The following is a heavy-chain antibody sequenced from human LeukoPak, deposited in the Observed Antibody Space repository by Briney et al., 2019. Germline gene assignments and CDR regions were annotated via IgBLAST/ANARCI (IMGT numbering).Heavy chain of an antibody. D-gene: IGHD4-23*01. V-gene: IGHV4-4*02. Sequence: PSETLSLTCAVSGGSISSSNWWSWVRQPPGKGLEWIGEIYHSGSTNYNPSLKSRVTISVDKSNNQFSLKLSSVTAADTAVYYCARNYGGNSVGPESWFDPWGQGTLVTVSS. CDR2: IYHSGST. CDR3: ARNYGGNSVGPESWFDP. J-gene: IGHJ5*02. CDR1: GGSISSSNW.